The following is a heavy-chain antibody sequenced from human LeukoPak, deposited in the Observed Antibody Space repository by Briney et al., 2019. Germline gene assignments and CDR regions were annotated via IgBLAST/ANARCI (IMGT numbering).Heavy chain of an antibody. CDR2: IRSKAYGGTT. Sequence: PGGSLRLSCAASGFTFSSYAMSWVRQAPGKGLEWVGFIRSKAYGGTTEYAASVKGRFIISRDDSKSIAYLQMNSLKTEDTAVYYCTRDQRVTPYYYYYYMDVWGKGTTVTVSS. D-gene: IGHD4-23*01. CDR1: GFTFSSYA. CDR3: TRDQRVTPYYYYYYMDV. V-gene: IGHV3-49*04. J-gene: IGHJ6*03.